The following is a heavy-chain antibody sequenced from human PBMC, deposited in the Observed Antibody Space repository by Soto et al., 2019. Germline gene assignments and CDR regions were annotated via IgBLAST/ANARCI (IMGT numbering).Heavy chain of an antibody. V-gene: IGHV4-59*01. CDR3: ARDFGTPSYYGMDV. D-gene: IGHD3-10*01. CDR2: IYYSGST. Sequence: XETLSLTSTVAGCSISSYYWSWIRQPPGKGLEWIGYIYYSGSTNYNPSLKSRVTISVDTSKNQFSLKLSSVTAADTAVYYCARDFGTPSYYGMDVWGQGTTVTVYS. CDR1: GCSISSYY. J-gene: IGHJ6*02.